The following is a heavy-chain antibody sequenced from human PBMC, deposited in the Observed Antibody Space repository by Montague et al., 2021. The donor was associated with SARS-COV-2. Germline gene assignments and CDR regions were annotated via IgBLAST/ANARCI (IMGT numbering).Heavy chain of an antibody. CDR3: ARFPTSYYYDSKAAPATPDAFDI. J-gene: IGHJ3*02. V-gene: IGHV4-39*01. CDR1: GRSSIVSRRR. CDR2: LLHRGST. Sequence: SETLSLTCTVSGRSSIVSRRRRWWMHPPAVKSLAWLVCLLHRGSTYYNPSLKSRVTISVDTSKNQFSLKLSSVTAADTAVYYCARFPTSYYYDSKAAPATPDAFDIWGQGTMVTVSS. D-gene: IGHD3-22*01.